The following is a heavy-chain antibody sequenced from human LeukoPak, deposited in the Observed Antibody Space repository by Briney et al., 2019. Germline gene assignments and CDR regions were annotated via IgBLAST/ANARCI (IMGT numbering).Heavy chain of an antibody. CDR3: ARTHTDEVKWFDA. Sequence: GGSLRLSCAASGFIFSSYAMSWVSQAPGKGLEWVSAISGSGGRTYYADSVKGRLTISRDNSKNTLYLQMDSLRAEDTAVYYCARTHTDEVKWFDAWGQGTLVTVSS. D-gene: IGHD1-14*01. CDR1: GFIFSSYA. J-gene: IGHJ5*02. V-gene: IGHV3-23*01. CDR2: ISGSGGRT.